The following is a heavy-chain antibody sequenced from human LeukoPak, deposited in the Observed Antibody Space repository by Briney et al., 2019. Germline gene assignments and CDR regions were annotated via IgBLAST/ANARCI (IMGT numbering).Heavy chain of an antibody. CDR3: ARSNQADDY. J-gene: IGHJ4*02. D-gene: IGHD1-14*01. CDR1: GFSFSGYG. Sequence: GGSLRLSCAASGFSFSGYGMHWVRQAPGKGLEWVTFIRYDGSTKSYADSVKGRFTIARDNSKNTLYLQMDSLRAEDTGVYYCARSNQADDYWGQGTLVTVSS. V-gene: IGHV3-30*02. CDR2: IRYDGSTK.